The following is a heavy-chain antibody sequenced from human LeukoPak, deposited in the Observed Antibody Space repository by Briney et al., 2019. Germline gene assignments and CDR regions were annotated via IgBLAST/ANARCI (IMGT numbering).Heavy chain of an antibody. D-gene: IGHD6-19*01. CDR3: AKAYSSGWQEPADY. CDR1: GFTSSIYA. Sequence: GSLRLSCAAAGFTSSIYAMSWVRHAPGKGLGWDSAISGSGRNTYYADSVKARFTISRDNSKNTLYLLMNSLRAEDTAVYYCAKAYSSGWQEPADYWGQGTLVTVPS. CDR2: ISGSGRNT. J-gene: IGHJ4*02. V-gene: IGHV3-23*01.